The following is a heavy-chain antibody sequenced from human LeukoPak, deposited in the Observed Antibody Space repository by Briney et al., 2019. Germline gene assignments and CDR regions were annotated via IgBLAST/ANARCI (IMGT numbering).Heavy chain of an antibody. CDR2: IYYSGST. CDR1: DDSISSDY. D-gene: IGHD3-3*01. Sequence: SETLSLTCTVSDDSISSDYWGWIRQPPGKGLEWMGSIYYSGSTYYNPSLKSRVTISVDTSKNQFSLKLSSVTAADTAVYYCARRAPITIFGGYPGDYFDYWGQGTLVTVSS. V-gene: IGHV4-39*01. CDR3: ARRAPITIFGGYPGDYFDY. J-gene: IGHJ4*02.